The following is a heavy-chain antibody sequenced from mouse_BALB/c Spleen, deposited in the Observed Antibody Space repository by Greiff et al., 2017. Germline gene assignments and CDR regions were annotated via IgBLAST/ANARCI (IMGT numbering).Heavy chain of an antibody. CDR3: ARESRTSWFAY. CDR2: IWAGGST. CDR1: GFSLTSYG. J-gene: IGHJ3*01. D-gene: IGHD1-1*01. V-gene: IGHV2-9*02. Sequence: VKLVESGPGLVAPSQSLSITCTVSGFSLTSYGVHWVRQPPGKGLEWLGVIWAGGSTNYNSALMSRLSISKDNSKSQVFLKMNSLQTDDTAMYYCARESRTSWFAYWGQGTLVTVSA.